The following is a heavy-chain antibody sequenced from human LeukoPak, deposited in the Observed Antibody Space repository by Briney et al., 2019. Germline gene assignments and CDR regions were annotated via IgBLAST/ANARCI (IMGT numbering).Heavy chain of an antibody. V-gene: IGHV3-15*01. CDR1: GFTFTDAW. J-gene: IGHJ4*02. Sequence: GGSLRLSCAVSGFTFTDAWMSWVRQTPGKPLEWVGRIKSKTDDETIDYAAPVKGRFTISRDDSKNTVYLQMNSLKTEDTAVYYCGLGSGRTDFDYWGQGTLVTASS. CDR2: IKSKTDDETI. D-gene: IGHD3-10*01. CDR3: GLGSGRTDFDY.